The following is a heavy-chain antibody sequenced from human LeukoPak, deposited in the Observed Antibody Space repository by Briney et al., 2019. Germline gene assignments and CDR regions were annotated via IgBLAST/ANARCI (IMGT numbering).Heavy chain of an antibody. J-gene: IGHJ4*02. CDR3: AREALDGYCSSRSCYVIDY. D-gene: IGHD2-2*03. V-gene: IGHV3-9*01. Sequence: PGGSLRLSCAASGFTFDDYAMHWVRQAPGKGLEWVSGISWNSGSIGYADSVKGRFTISRDNAKKSMYLQMNSLRGEDTAVYYCAREALDGYCSSRSCYVIDYWGQGTLVTVSS. CDR1: GFTFDDYA. CDR2: ISWNSGSI.